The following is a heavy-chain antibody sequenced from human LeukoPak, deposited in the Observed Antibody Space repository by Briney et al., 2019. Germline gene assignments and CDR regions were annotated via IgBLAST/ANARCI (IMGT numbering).Heavy chain of an antibody. CDR2: IYPGDSDT. J-gene: IGHJ4*02. D-gene: IGHD4-11*01. CDR3: ARHPAYSNYEVDFDY. Sequence: GESLKISCKGSGYSFTSYWIGWVRQMPGKGLEWMGIIYPGDSDTRYSPSFQGQVTISADKSISTAYLQWSSLRASDTAMYYCARHPAYSNYEVDFDYWGQGTLVTVSS. V-gene: IGHV5-51*01. CDR1: GYSFTSYW.